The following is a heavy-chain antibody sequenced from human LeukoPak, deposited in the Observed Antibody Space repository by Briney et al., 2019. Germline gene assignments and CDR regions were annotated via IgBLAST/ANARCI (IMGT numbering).Heavy chain of an antibody. CDR1: GFTFSSHW. CDR2: IKQDGSEK. J-gene: IGHJ4*02. CDR3: ARARIDY. V-gene: IGHV3-7*05. Sequence: PGRSPRLSCAASGFTFSSHWMTWVRQAPGQGLEWVATIKQDGSEKYYGDSVKGRFTVSRDNAKNSLYLQMNSLRAEDTAVYYCARARIDYWGQGTLVIVSS. D-gene: IGHD1-14*01.